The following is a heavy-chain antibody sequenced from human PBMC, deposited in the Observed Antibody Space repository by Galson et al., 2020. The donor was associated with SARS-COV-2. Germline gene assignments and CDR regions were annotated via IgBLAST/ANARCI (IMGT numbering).Heavy chain of an antibody. CDR1: GRSFSAYY. Sequence: SETLSLTRAVYGRSFSAYYWSWIRQPQGKGLEWIGALNTRGSTNYTPSLKTRVPISVDTSKNHLSLKLSSVTAADTAVSYCAREANFFLVVTATGRCYFDYWCRGTLAIVS. J-gene: IGHJ4*02. V-gene: IGHV4-34*01. CDR3: AREANFFLVVTATGRCYFDY. D-gene: IGHD2-15*01. CDR2: LNTRGST.